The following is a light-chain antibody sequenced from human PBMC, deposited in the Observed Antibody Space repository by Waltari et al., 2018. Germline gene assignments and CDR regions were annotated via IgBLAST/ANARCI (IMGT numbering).Light chain of an antibody. CDR3: SSYAGRNNLV. V-gene: IGLV2-8*01. J-gene: IGLJ2*01. CDR1: SSDVASYNY. Sequence: QSALTQPPSASGSPGQSVTIPCTGTSSDVASYNYVPWYQQHPGKAPKLMIYEVSKRPSGVPDRFSGSKSGNTASLTVSGLQAEDETDYYCSSYAGRNNLVFGGGTKLTVL. CDR2: EVS.